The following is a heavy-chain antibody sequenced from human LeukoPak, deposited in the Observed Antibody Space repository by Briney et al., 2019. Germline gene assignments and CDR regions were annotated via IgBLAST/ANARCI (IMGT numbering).Heavy chain of an antibody. CDR1: GGSISSYY. D-gene: IGHD1-26*01. V-gene: IGHV4-59*12. J-gene: IGHJ4*02. CDR2: IYYSGST. CDR3: ARDRVGAKTYYFDY. Sequence: PSETLSLTCTVSGGSISSYYWSWIRQPPGKGLEWIGYIYYSGSTNYNPSLKSRVTISVDTSKNQFSLKLSSVTAADTAVYYCARDRVGAKTYYFDYWGQGTLVTVSS.